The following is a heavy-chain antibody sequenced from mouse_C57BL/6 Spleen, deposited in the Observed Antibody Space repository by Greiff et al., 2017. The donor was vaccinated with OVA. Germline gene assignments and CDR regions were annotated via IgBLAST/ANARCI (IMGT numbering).Heavy chain of an antibody. CDR1: GYTFTGYW. CDR2: ILPGSGST. V-gene: IGHV1-9*01. J-gene: IGHJ2*01. CDR3: ARSLVDLYFDC. D-gene: IGHD1-1*02. Sequence: QVHVKQSRAELMKPGASVKLSCKATGYTFTGYWIEWVKQRPGHGLEWIGEILPGSGSTNYNEKFKGKATFTADTSSNTAYMQLSSLTTEDSAIDYCARSLVDLYFDCWGQSTTLTASS.